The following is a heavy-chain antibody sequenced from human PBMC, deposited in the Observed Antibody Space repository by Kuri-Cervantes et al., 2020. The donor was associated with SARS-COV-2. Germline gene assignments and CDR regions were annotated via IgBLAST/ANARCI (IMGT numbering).Heavy chain of an antibody. V-gene: IGHV4-59*01. CDR1: GGSISSYY. CDR3: AGVGYCSSTSCYAFDY. J-gene: IGHJ4*02. CDR2: IYYSGST. Sequence: SETLSLTCTVSGGSISSYYWSWIRQPPGKGLEWIGYIYYSGSTNYNPSLKSRVTISVDTSKNQFSLKLSSVTAADTAVYYCAGVGYCSSTSCYAFDYWGQGTLVTVSS. D-gene: IGHD2-2*01.